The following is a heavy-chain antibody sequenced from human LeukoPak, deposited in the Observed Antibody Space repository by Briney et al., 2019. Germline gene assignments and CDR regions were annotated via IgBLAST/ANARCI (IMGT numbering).Heavy chain of an antibody. CDR3: ARADSTWANDY. D-gene: IGHD1-26*01. V-gene: IGHV3-74*01. Sequence: GGSLRLSCVASGFTLSSSWMYWARQAPGKGLVRASHISSDGSITSYADSVKGRFTISRDDAKNTLYLQMNSLRVEDTAVYYCARADSTWANDYWGQGTLVTVSS. CDR1: GFTLSSSW. J-gene: IGHJ4*02. CDR2: ISSDGSIT.